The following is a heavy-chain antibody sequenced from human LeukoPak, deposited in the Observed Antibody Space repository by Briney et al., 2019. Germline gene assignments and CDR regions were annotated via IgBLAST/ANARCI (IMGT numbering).Heavy chain of an antibody. CDR3: ARGPSSNWSGLDF. CDR2: ISPTGSTT. Sequence: GFLRLSCAASGFSFSGHWMHWARQLPGKGLVWVSRISPTGSTTSYADSVKGRFTVSRDNAKNTLYLQVNNLRAEDTAVYYCARGPSSNWSGLDFWGQGTLLTVSS. D-gene: IGHD6-13*01. V-gene: IGHV3-74*01. J-gene: IGHJ4*02. CDR1: GFSFSGHW.